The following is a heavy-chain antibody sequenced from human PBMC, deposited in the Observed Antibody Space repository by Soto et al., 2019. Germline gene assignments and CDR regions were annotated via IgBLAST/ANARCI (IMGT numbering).Heavy chain of an antibody. J-gene: IGHJ5*02. CDR1: GGAISSYY. D-gene: IGHD2-2*01. CDR3: ARAVDCSSSSCYYHNWLDA. CDR2: IYYSGST. Sequence: SKTLSLTCTVPGGAISSYYWSWIGQPPGKGLEWIGYIYYSGSTNYNPSHKSRITISVETSKNQFSLKMSSVTAADTAVYSCARAVDCSSSSCYYHNWLDAWGQGTMVTVSS. V-gene: IGHV4-59*01.